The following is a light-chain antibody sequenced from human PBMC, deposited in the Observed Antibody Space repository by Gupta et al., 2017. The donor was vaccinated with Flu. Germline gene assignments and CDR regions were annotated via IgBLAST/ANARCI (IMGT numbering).Light chain of an antibody. CDR2: WDD. CDR3: EEWDDSLNGWV. Sequence: QAVLTQKPSMSAAPGQSVTISCSGRSSNIGKDAVNGYQQFPGRPHKRVRYWDDMALSGVPDRFTGYRLGTSDSLAISGLESEEETDYYCEEWDDSLNGWVFGGGTKLTVL. V-gene: IGLV1-36*01. J-gene: IGLJ3*02. CDR1: SSNIGKDA.